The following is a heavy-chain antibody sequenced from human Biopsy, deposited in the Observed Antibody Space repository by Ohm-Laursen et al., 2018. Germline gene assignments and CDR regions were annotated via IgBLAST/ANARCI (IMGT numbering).Heavy chain of an antibody. CDR1: GGSLSSYS. CDR3: ARDRDRRGWFDP. J-gene: IGHJ5*02. D-gene: IGHD1-14*01. CDR2: IYTSGIT. V-gene: IGHV4-4*07. Sequence: GTLSLTCTVSGGSLSSYSWSWIRQPAGKGLEWIGQIYTSGITNYNPSLKSRVTMSADTSKNKFSLRGSSVTAADTAVYYCARDRDRRGWFDPWGQGTLVTVSS.